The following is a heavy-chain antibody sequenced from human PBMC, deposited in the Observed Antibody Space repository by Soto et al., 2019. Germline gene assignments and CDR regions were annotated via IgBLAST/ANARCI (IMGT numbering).Heavy chain of an antibody. V-gene: IGHV6-1*01. CDR2: TYYRSKWSS. D-gene: IGHD3-3*02. CDR3: VRGQHSAFAY. J-gene: IGHJ4*02. CDR1: GDSVSRNGVA. Sequence: QVQLRQSGPGLVKPSQTLSLTCAISGDSVSRNGVAWNWIRQSPSRGLEWLGRTYYRSKWSSDYAVSLKSRITINPDTTKSQVSLQLNSVTPADTAVYYCVRGQHSAFAYWGQGTLVTVSS.